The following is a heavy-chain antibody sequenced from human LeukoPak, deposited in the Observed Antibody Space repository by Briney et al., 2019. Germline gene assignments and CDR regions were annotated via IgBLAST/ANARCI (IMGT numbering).Heavy chain of an antibody. CDR3: AREDSGFPPDY. J-gene: IGHJ4*02. CDR1: GYIFTAYG. Sequence: ASVKVSCEASGYIFTAYGISWVRQAPGQGLEWMGWISGYNGDTKYAQELQGRVTMTTDTSTNTAYMELGSLRSDDTAVYYCAREDSGFPPDYWGQGTLVTVSS. D-gene: IGHD6-19*01. CDR2: ISGYNGDT. V-gene: IGHV1-18*04.